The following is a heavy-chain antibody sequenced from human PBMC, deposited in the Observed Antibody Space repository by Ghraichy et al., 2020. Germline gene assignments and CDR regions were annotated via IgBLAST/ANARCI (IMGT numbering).Heavy chain of an antibody. CDR2: IKQDGSEK. CDR3: ARVGYYGSGHSGY. J-gene: IGHJ4*02. V-gene: IGHV3-7*01. D-gene: IGHD3-10*01. CDR1: GFTFSDYW. Sequence: GGSLRLSCAASGFTFSDYWMNWVRQAPGKGLEWVANIKQDGSEKNYVGSVKGRFTISRDNAKNSLYLQINSLRAEDTAVYFCARVGYYGSGHSGYWGQGTLVTVSS.